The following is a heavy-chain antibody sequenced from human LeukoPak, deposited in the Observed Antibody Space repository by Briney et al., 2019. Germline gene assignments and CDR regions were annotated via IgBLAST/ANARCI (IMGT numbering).Heavy chain of an antibody. CDR2: ISSSSSYI. CDR1: GFTFSSYS. J-gene: IGHJ4*02. Sequence: PGGSLRLSCAASGFTFSSYSMTWFRQAPGKGLDWVSSISSSSSYIYYADSVKGRFTISRDNAKNSLYLQMNSLRAEDTAVYYCARVFPRGAGAAAYPYYFDYWGQGTLVTVSS. V-gene: IGHV3-21*01. D-gene: IGHD6-13*01. CDR3: ARVFPRGAGAAAYPYYFDY.